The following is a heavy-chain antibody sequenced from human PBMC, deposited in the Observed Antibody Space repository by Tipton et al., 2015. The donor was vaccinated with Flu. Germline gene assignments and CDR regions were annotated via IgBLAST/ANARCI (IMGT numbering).Heavy chain of an antibody. CDR3: ATLGNSGTDGFDI. CDR2: FYRGGST. Sequence: SLRLSCAASGFLVSDKYMTWVRQAPGKGLEWVSTFYRGGSTYYADSVKGRCTISRDNSKNTLYLQWNSLTTEDTAVYYCATLGNSGTDGFDIWGQGTMVTISS. CDR1: GFLVSDKY. D-gene: IGHD5-12*01. J-gene: IGHJ3*02. V-gene: IGHV3-66*02.